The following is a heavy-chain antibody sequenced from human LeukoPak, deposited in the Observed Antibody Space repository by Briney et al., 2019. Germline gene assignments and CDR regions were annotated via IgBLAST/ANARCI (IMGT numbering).Heavy chain of an antibody. V-gene: IGHV5-51*01. CDR3: ARQRDFDY. J-gene: IGHJ4*02. Sequence: GESLKISCKGSGYTFSSYRVAWVRQMPGKGLEWMGIIYPGDSDTRYSPSFQGQVTISVDKSISTAYLQWSSLKASDTAIYYCARQRDFDYWGQGTLVTVSS. CDR2: IYPGDSDT. CDR1: GYTFSSYR.